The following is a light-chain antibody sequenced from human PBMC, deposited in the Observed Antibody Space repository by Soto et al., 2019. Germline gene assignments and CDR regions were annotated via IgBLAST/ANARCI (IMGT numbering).Light chain of an antibody. CDR3: QDYGTSAPWT. J-gene: IGKJ1*01. CDR2: RGS. CDR1: QNIRGNE. V-gene: IGKV3-20*01. Sequence: EVVLTQSPGTLSLSPGERATLSCRASQNIRGNELAWYQQKPGQAPRLLIYRGSSRATGIPDRFSGRGSGTDFTRTIARLEPDDFAVYYCQDYGTSAPWTFGQGTKVEIK.